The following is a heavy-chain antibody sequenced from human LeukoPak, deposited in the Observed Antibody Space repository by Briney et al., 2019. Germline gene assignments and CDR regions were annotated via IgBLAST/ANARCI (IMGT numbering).Heavy chain of an antibody. Sequence: GGSLRLSCAASGFTFSSYAMSWVRQAPGKGLEWVSAISGSGGSTYYADSVKGRFTISRDNSKNTLYLQMNSLRAEDTAVYYCTTHYGDLGFDPWGQGTLVTVSS. CDR2: ISGSGGST. CDR3: TTHYGDLGFDP. D-gene: IGHD4-17*01. J-gene: IGHJ5*02. V-gene: IGHV3-23*01. CDR1: GFTFSSYA.